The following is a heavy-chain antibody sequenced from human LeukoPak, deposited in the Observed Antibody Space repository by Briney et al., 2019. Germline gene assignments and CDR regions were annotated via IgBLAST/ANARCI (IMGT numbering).Heavy chain of an antibody. V-gene: IGHV1-69*13. Sequence: SVKVSCKASGGTFSSYAIRWVRQAPGQGLEWMGGIIPIFGTANYAQKFQGRVTITADESTSTAYMELSSLRSEDTAVYYCAGGYYDSICVVRYWGQGTLVTVSS. CDR1: GGTFSSYA. J-gene: IGHJ4*02. CDR2: IIPIFGTA. D-gene: IGHD3-22*01. CDR3: AGGYYDSICVVRY.